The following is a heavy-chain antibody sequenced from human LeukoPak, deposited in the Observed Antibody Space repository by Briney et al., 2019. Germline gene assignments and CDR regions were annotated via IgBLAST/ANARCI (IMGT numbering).Heavy chain of an antibody. CDR1: GYSFTTYG. CDR2: ISAYNGKT. J-gene: IGHJ5*02. D-gene: IGHD3-9*01. V-gene: IGHV1-18*01. Sequence: ASVNVSCKASGYSFTTYGISWVREAPGRGIEWMGWISAYNGKTNYGKKFQGRVTMTTGTSTSTAYMELRSLSSDDTAMYYCAREGKFYDILSGYSSAANWFDPWGQGTLVTVSS. CDR3: AREGKFYDILSGYSSAANWFDP.